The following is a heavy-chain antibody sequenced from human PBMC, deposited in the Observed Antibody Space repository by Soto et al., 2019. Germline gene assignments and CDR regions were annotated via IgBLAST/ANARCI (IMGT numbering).Heavy chain of an antibody. Sequence: EVHLVESGGGVVRPGGSLRLSCAASGFRFDDYGISWVRQVPGKGLQWVSGINWNGGSTSYADSVKGRFTISRDNAKNSLYLEMHSLRAEDTALYHCARDFGRWDDFWSGHPGEYWGQGTQVTVSS. CDR3: ARDFGRWDDFWSGHPGEY. J-gene: IGHJ4*02. V-gene: IGHV3-20*01. D-gene: IGHD3-3*01. CDR1: GFRFDDYG. CDR2: INWNGGST.